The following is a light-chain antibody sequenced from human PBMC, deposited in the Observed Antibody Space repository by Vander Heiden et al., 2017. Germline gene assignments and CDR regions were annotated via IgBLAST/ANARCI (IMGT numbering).Light chain of an antibody. CDR3: QTWDSSTAV. CDR1: KLGDKY. V-gene: IGLV3-1*01. Sequence: SYALTQLPSVSVSPGQTASITCSGDKLGDKYACWYQQKPGQSPILLIYQDSKRPSGIPERFSGSNSGNTATLTISGTQAMDEAAYFCQTWDSSTAVFGTGTKVTVL. J-gene: IGLJ1*01. CDR2: QDS.